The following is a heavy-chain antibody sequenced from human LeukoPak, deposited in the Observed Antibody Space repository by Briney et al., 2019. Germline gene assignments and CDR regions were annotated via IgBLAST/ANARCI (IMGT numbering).Heavy chain of an antibody. Sequence: GGSPRLSCAASGFTFSSYWMSWVRQAPGKGLEWVANINQDGSEKYYVDSVKGRFSISRDNAKNSVYLQMNSLRAEDTAVYYCARDTRGPFDYWGQGTLVTVSS. CDR2: INQDGSEK. J-gene: IGHJ4*02. CDR1: GFTFSSYW. V-gene: IGHV3-7*01. D-gene: IGHD3-10*01. CDR3: ARDTRGPFDY.